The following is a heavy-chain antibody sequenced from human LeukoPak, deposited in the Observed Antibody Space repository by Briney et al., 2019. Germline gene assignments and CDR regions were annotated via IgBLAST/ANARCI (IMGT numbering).Heavy chain of an antibody. CDR3: ARSPYIGDILTGNFDP. D-gene: IGHD3-9*01. J-gene: IGHJ5*02. Sequence: GESLKISCKGSGYSFTSYWIGWARQLPGKGLEWMGIIYPGDSDTRYSPSFQGQATISADKSISTAYLQWSSLKASDTAMYYCARSPYIGDILTGNFDPWGQGTLVTVSS. CDR2: IYPGDSDT. CDR1: GYSFTSYW. V-gene: IGHV5-51*01.